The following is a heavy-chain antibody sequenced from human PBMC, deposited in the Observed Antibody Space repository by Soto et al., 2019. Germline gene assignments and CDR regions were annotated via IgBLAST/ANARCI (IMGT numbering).Heavy chain of an antibody. D-gene: IGHD6-19*01. CDR1: GYTFTGYY. CDR3: ARLRIAVAGFAIDY. V-gene: IGHV1-18*04. CDR2: ISAYNGNT. Sequence: GASVKVSCKASGYTFTGYYMHWVRQAPGQGLEWMGWISAYNGNTNYAQKLQGRVTMTTDTSTSTAYMELRSLRSDDTAVYYCARLRIAVAGFAIDYWGQGTLVTVSS. J-gene: IGHJ4*02.